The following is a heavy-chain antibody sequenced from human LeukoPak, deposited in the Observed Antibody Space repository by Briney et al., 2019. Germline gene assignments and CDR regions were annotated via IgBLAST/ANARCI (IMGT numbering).Heavy chain of an antibody. V-gene: IGHV1-69*04. CDR2: VIPIFGIA. Sequence: PVKGSRKAFWGTLNRYSISWVRQAPWQRVEWMGKVIPIFGIANYAQKFQGRVTITADKSTSTAYMELSSLRSEDTAVYYCARGAAAAPGDYGMDVWGKGTTVTVSS. CDR3: ARGAAAAPGDYGMDV. D-gene: IGHD6-13*01. CDR1: WGTLNRYS. J-gene: IGHJ6*04.